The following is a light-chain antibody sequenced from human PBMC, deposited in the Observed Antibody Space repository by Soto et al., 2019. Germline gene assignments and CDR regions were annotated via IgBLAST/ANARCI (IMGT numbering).Light chain of an antibody. CDR2: GAS. J-gene: IGKJ3*01. Sequence: ILLTQSPGTLSLSPGERATLSCRASLSVSSSYLAWYQQKPGQAPRLLIYGASSRATDIPDRFSGSGSGTDFTLTISRLEPEDFAVYYCQQYGSSPFTFGPGTKVVIK. V-gene: IGKV3-20*01. CDR3: QQYGSSPFT. CDR1: LSVSSSY.